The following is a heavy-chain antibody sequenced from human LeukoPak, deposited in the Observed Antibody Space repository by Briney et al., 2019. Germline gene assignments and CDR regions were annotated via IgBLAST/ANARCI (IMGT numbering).Heavy chain of an antibody. CDR3: ARAATWIDP. V-gene: IGHV3-30*02. CDR1: GLTFSTYG. CDR2: IQNDGNDK. Sequence: GGSLRLSCAASGLTFSTYGMHWVRQAPGKGLEWVAFIQNDGNDKYYADSVKGRFTISRDNSKNTLDLQMNGLRAEDTAVYYCARAATWIDPWGQGTLVTVSS. J-gene: IGHJ5*02.